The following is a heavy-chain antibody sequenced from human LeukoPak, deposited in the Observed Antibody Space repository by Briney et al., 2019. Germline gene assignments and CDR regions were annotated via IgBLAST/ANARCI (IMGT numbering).Heavy chain of an antibody. CDR2: INHSGST. V-gene: IGHV4-34*01. D-gene: IGHD2-15*01. Sequence: SETLSLTCAVYGGSFSGYYWSWIRQPPGKGLELIGEINHSGSTNYNPSLKSRVTISVDMSKNQFSLKLSSVTAADTAVYSCARVVGRIVVVAANSWFDPWGQGTLVTVSS. J-gene: IGHJ5*02. CDR1: GGSFSGYY. CDR3: ARVVGRIVVVAANSWFDP.